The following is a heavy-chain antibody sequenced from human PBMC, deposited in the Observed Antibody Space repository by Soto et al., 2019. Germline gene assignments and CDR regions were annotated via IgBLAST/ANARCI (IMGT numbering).Heavy chain of an antibody. V-gene: IGHV3-21*01. CDR3: ARSGLAAAGAFDI. CDR1: GFTFSRYS. Sequence: GGSLRLSCAASGFTFSRYSMNWVRQAPGKGLEWVSSISSSSSYIYYADSVKGRFTISRDNAKNSLYLQMNSLRAEDTAVYYCARSGLAAAGAFDIWGQGTMVTVSS. CDR2: ISSSSSYI. J-gene: IGHJ3*02. D-gene: IGHD6-13*01.